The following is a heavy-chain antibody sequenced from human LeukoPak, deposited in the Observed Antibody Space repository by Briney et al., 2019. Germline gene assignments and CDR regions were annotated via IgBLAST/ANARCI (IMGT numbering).Heavy chain of an antibody. Sequence: SETLSLTCTVTGGSISNDYWSWIRQPAGKRLEWIGRIYSTGTTNYNPSLKSRVTMSVDTSKNLFSLKLTSVTAADTAVYYCARGPYCGGDCYFDSWGQGTLVTVSS. CDR1: GGSISNDY. CDR3: ARGPYCGGDCYFDS. V-gene: IGHV4-4*07. J-gene: IGHJ4*02. D-gene: IGHD2-21*02. CDR2: IYSTGTT.